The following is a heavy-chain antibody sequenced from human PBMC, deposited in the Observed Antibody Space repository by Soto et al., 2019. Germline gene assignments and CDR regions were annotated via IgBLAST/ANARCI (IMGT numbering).Heavy chain of an antibody. D-gene: IGHD5-18*01. CDR3: ARGSGGYSYGYYYYYGMDV. CDR1: GFTVSSNY. J-gene: IGHJ6*02. CDR2: IYSGGST. Sequence: PGGSLRLSCAASGFTVSSNYMSWVRQAPGKGLEWVSVIYSGGSTYYADSVKGRFTISRDNSKNTLYLQMNSLRAEDTAVYYCARGSGGYSYGYYYYYGMDVWGQGTTVTVSS. V-gene: IGHV3-53*01.